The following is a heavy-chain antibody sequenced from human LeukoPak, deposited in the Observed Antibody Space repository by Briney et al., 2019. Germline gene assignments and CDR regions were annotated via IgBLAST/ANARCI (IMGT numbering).Heavy chain of an antibody. Sequence: GGSLRLSCAASGFTFSNYGMHWVRQAPGKGLEYVSVISDNGGSTYYVDSVEGRFTISRDNSKNTLYLQMSSLRAEDTAMYYCVKGQRMVVVITTFDSWGQGTLVTVSS. V-gene: IGHV3-64D*06. CDR3: VKGQRMVVVITTFDS. CDR2: ISDNGGST. J-gene: IGHJ4*02. D-gene: IGHD3-22*01. CDR1: GFTFSNYG.